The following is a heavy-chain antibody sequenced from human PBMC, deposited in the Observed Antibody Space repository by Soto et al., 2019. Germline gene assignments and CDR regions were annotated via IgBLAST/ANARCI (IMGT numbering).Heavy chain of an antibody. J-gene: IGHJ4*02. V-gene: IGHV4-30-4*01. D-gene: IGHD3-22*01. CDR3: ARGQYYYDSSGPQYYFDY. Sequence: PSETLSLTCTVSGGSISSGDYYWSWIRQPPGKGLEWIGYIYYSGSTYYNPSLKSRVTISVDTSRNQFSLKLSSVTAADTAVYYCARGQYYYDSSGPQYYFDYWGQGTLVTV. CDR2: IYYSGST. CDR1: GGSISSGDYY.